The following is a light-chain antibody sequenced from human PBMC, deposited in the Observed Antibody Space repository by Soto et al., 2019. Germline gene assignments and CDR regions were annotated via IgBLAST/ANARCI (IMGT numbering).Light chain of an antibody. V-gene: IGKV2-28*01. CDR3: MQAIESPVT. CDR1: HSLLHSDGYNY. CDR2: LGF. J-gene: IGKJ5*01. Sequence: IVMIQSPLSLPVTPGEPASISCRSSHSLLHSDGYNYLDWYLQKPGQSPQVLIYLGFNRAPGVPDRFSGSGSGTDFTLKISRAEAEDVGIYYCMQAIESPVTFGQGTRLEIK.